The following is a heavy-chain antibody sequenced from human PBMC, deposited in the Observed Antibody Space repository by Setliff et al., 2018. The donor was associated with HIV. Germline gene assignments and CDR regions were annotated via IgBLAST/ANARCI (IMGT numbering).Heavy chain of an antibody. V-gene: IGHV3-53*01. CDR3: ARVGKDGYNYNYFDY. CDR1: GFTVSNNY. Sequence: GESLRLSCAASGFTVSNNYMNWVRQAPGKGLEWVSVIYSGGSTYYADSVKGRFTISRDNSKNTLYLQMNSLRAEDTAVYYCARVGKDGYNYNYFDYWGQGTLVTVSS. CDR2: IYSGGST. D-gene: IGHD5-12*01. J-gene: IGHJ4*02.